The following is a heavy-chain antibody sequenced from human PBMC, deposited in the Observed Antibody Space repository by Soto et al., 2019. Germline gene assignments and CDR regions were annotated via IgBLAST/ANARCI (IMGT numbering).Heavy chain of an antibody. J-gene: IGHJ4*02. CDR3: ARAGSRNSCYDVFDY. CDR1: GGSISSYY. V-gene: IGHV4-4*07. Sequence: PSETLSLTCTVSGGSISSYYWSRIRQPAGKGLEWIGRIYTSGSTNYNPSLKSRVTMSVDTSKNQFSLKLSSVTAADTAVYYCARAGSRNSCYDVFDYWGQGTLVTVSS. D-gene: IGHD2-2*01. CDR2: IYTSGST.